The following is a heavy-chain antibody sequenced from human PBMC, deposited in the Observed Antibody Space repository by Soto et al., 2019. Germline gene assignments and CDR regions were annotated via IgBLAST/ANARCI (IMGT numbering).Heavy chain of an antibody. Sequence: GVSLKISCKGSGYSFTSYWIGWVRQMPGKGLEWMGIIYPGDSDTRYSPSFQGQVTISADKSISTAYLQWSSLKASDTAMYYCAIPPLRFLEWSTPYFDYWGQGTLVTVSS. D-gene: IGHD3-3*01. CDR1: GYSFTSYW. CDR2: IYPGDSDT. V-gene: IGHV5-51*01. CDR3: AIPPLRFLEWSTPYFDY. J-gene: IGHJ4*02.